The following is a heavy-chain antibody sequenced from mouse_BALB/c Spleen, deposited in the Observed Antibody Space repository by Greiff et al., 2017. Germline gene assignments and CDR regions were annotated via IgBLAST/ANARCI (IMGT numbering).Heavy chain of an antibody. CDR2: ISTYYGDA. CDR3: ARERGRSAMDY. V-gene: IGHV1S137*01. Sequence: VQRVESGAELVRPGVSVKISCKGSGYTFTDYAMHWVKQSHAKSLEWIGVISTYYGDASYNQKFKGKATMTVDKSSSTAYMELARLTSEDSAIYYCARERGRSAMDYWGQGTSVTVSS. J-gene: IGHJ4*01. CDR1: GYTFTDYA.